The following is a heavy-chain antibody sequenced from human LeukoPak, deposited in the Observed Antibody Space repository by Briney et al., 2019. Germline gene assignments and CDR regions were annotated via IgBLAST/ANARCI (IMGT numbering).Heavy chain of an antibody. D-gene: IGHD3-22*01. CDR1: GFTFSSYE. CDR2: ISSSGSTI. V-gene: IGHV3-48*03. J-gene: IGHJ4*02. Sequence: GGSLRLSCAASGFTFSSYEVNWVRQAPGKGLEWVSYISSSGSTICYADSVKGRFTISRDNAKNSLYLQMNSLRAEDTAVYYCARGDYYDSSGFDYWGQGTLVTVSS. CDR3: ARGDYYDSSGFDY.